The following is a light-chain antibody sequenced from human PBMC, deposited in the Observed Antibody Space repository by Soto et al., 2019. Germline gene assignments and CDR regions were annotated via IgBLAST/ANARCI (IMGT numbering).Light chain of an antibody. CDR2: GAS. CDR1: QGMGTY. J-gene: IGKJ3*01. CDR3: LKYNSAPFA. Sequence: DIQMTQSPASLSASVGDRVTISCRASQGMGTYLAWYQQKPGKVPKLLIYGASTLQSGVPSRFSGGGYGADFTLTITSLQPEDVATYYCLKYNSAPFAFGPGNRGEIK. V-gene: IGKV1-27*01.